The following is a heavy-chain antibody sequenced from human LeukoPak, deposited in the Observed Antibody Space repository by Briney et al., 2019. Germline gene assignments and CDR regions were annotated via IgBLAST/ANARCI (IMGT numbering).Heavy chain of an antibody. CDR1: GFTFSSYA. D-gene: IGHD6-13*01. V-gene: IGHV3-23*01. Sequence: GGSLRLSCAASGFTFSSYAMSWVRQAPGKGLEWVSAISGSGGSTYYADSVKGRFTISRDNSKNTLYLQMNSLRAEDTAVYYCARDQAAAGHYFDYWGQGTLVTVSS. CDR3: ARDQAAAGHYFDY. CDR2: ISGSGGST. J-gene: IGHJ4*02.